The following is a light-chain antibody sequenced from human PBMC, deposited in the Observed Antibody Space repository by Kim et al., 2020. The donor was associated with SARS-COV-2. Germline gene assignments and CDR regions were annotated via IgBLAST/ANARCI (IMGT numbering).Light chain of an antibody. J-gene: IGKJ1*01. CDR3: QQYNNFRT. V-gene: IGKV3-15*01. CDR2: GAS. CDR1: QSVSTN. Sequence: SVSAGERATLSCRASQSVSTNLVWYQQKPGQAPRLLIYGASTRATGIPARFSGSGSGTEFTLTISSLQSEDFAVYYCQQYNNFRTFGQGTKVDIK.